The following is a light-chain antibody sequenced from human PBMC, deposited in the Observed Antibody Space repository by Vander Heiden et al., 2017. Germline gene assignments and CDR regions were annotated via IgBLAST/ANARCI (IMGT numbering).Light chain of an antibody. J-gene: IGKJ4*01. Sequence: DIQLTQSPSTLSASVGDRVTITCRASQGCNYWLAWYQQKPGKAPKVLIYEASVLQGGVPSRFSGSGSGTEFTLTISSLQPDDFATYYCQQSHSSPLTFGGGTKVEL. CDR1: QGCNYW. CDR3: QQSHSSPLT. CDR2: EAS. V-gene: IGKV1-5*03.